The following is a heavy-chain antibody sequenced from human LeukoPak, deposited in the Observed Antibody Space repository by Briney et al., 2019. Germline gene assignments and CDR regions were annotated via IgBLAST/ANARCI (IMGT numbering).Heavy chain of an antibody. CDR1: GFTFSSYA. Sequence: PGGSLRLSCAASGFTFSSYAMSWVRQAPGKGLEWVSYISSSGSTIYYADSVKGRFTISRDNSKNTLSLQLNSLRPDDTAVFYCSQGLLSWGQGTLLTVAA. J-gene: IGHJ5*02. CDR2: ISSSGSTI. V-gene: IGHV3-48*01. CDR3: SQGLLS.